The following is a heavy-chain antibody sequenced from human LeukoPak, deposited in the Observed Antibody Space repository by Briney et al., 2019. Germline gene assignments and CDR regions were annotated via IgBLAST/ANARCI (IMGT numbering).Heavy chain of an antibody. D-gene: IGHD2-21*01. CDR2: ISSSSSYI. CDR1: GFTFSSYS. J-gene: IGHJ4*02. CDR3: ARDLQYCGGDCPGS. V-gene: IGHV3-21*01. Sequence: GGSLRLXCAASGFTFSSYSMNWVRQAPGKALEWVSSISSSSSYIYYADSVKGRFTISRDNAKNSLYLQMNSLRAEDTAVYYCARDLQYCGGDCPGSWGQGTLVTVSS.